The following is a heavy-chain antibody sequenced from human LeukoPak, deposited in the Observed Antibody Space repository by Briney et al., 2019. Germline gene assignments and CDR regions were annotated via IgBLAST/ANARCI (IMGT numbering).Heavy chain of an antibody. CDR3: ARGYSSSSGRLFDY. CDR2: ISSSSSYI. Sequence: GGSLRLSCAASGFTFSSYSMNWVRQAPGKGLEWVSSISSSSSYIYYADSVKGRFTISRDNAKNSLYLQMSSLRAEDTAVYYCARGYSSSSGRLFDYWGQGTLVTVSS. J-gene: IGHJ4*02. V-gene: IGHV3-21*01. D-gene: IGHD6-6*01. CDR1: GFTFSSYS.